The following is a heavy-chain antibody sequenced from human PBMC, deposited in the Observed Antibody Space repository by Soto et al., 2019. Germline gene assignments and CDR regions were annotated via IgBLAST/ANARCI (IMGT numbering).Heavy chain of an antibody. J-gene: IGHJ4*02. Sequence: EVQVVESGGGLVKPGGSLRLSCTASGSPFSTYGMNWVRQAPGKGLEWISSISNGGDYIYYADSVQGRFTISRDNAKNSLYLRMNSLRAEDTAVYFCARDESAGSSIRYWGQGTLVTVSS. CDR3: ARDESAGSSIRY. CDR2: ISNGGDYI. CDR1: GSPFSTYG. V-gene: IGHV3-21*01. D-gene: IGHD3-3*02.